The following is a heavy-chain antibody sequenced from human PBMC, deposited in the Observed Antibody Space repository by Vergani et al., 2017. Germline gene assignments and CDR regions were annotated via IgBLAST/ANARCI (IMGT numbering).Heavy chain of an antibody. CDR2: INPSGGST. J-gene: IGHJ4*02. V-gene: IGHV1-46*03. CDR3: ARPHGDILPPDPRRLDY. CDR1: GYTFTNYY. Sequence: QVLLVQSGAEVKKPGASERVSCKTSGYTFTNYYIHWVRQAPGQGLEWMGIINPSGGSTTYAQQFQGRLTMTRDTSTSTVYMGLSNLRSEDTAVYYCARPHGDILPPDPRRLDYWGQGTLVTVSS.